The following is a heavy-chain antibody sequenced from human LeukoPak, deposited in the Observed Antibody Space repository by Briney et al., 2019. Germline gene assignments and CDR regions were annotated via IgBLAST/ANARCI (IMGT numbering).Heavy chain of an antibody. D-gene: IGHD3-22*01. CDR1: GGSISRGDYY. V-gene: IGHV4-30-4*01. CDR3: ARVGWSGSSGFLDY. Sequence: SQTLSLTCTVSGGSISRGDYYWSWIRQPPGKGLEWIGYIYYSGSTFYNPSLKGRVTISVDASKNQFSLKLSSVTAADTAVYYCARVGWSGSSGFLDYWGQGTLVTVSS. CDR2: IYYSGST. J-gene: IGHJ4*02.